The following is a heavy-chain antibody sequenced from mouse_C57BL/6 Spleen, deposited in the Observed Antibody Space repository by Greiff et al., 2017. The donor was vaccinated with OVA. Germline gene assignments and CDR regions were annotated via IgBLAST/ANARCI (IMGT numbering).Heavy chain of an antibody. CDR1: GYTFTSYW. CDR2: IDPSDSET. CDR3: AREVYDYDERVFDY. D-gene: IGHD2-4*01. J-gene: IGHJ2*01. Sequence: VQLQQSGAELVRPGSSVKLSCKASGYTFTSYWMHWVKQRPIQGLEWIGNIDPSDSETHYNQKFKDKATLTVDKSSSTAYMQLSSLTSEDSAVYYGAREVYDYDERVFDYWGQGTTLTVSS. V-gene: IGHV1-52*01.